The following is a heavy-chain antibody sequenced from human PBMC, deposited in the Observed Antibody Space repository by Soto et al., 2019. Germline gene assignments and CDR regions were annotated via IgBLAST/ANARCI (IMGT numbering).Heavy chain of an antibody. V-gene: IGHV3-30*18. CDR2: ISYDGSNK. CDR1: GFTFSSYG. D-gene: IGHD3-10*01. J-gene: IGHJ4*02. Sequence: QVQLVESGGGVVQPGRSLRLSCAASGFTFSSYGMHWVRQAPGKGLEWVAVISYDGSNKYYADSVKGRFTISRDNSKNTLYLQMNSLRAEDTAVYYCAKDSITMVRGVIGEGTDYWGQVTLVTVSS. CDR3: AKDSITMVRGVIGEGTDY.